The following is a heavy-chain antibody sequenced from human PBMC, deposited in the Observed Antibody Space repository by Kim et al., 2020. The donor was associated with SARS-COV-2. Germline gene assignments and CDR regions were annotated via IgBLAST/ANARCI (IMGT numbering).Heavy chain of an antibody. D-gene: IGHD2-21*02. CDR1: GGSPHGYT. CDR2: IHHSGLS. CDR3: AGCIGVCYSGQPAPL. J-gene: IGHJ1*01. V-gene: IGHV4-59*01. Sequence: SETLSLTCNVSGGSPHGYTWSWIRQPPGKGLEFVASIHHSGLSDYSPSFETRLNISLDSSKRLISLTLGAVSAADTAVYYCAGCIGVCYSGQPAPLWGQG.